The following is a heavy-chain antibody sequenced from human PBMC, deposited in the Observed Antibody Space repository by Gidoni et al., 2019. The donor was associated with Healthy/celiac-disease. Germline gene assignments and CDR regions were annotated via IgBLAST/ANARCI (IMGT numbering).Heavy chain of an antibody. D-gene: IGHD3-9*01. CDR1: GGTFSSYA. V-gene: IGHV1-69*04. J-gene: IGHJ6*02. CDR2: ISPILGIA. CDR3: ARAGHDILTGYRNGTRPQTMDV. Sequence: QVQLVQSGAEVKKPGSSVKISCKASGGTFSSYAISWVRQAPGQGLEWMGRISPILGIANYAQKFQGRVTITADNSPSTAYMELSSLRSEDTAVYYCARAGHDILTGYRNGTRPQTMDVWGQGTTVTVSS.